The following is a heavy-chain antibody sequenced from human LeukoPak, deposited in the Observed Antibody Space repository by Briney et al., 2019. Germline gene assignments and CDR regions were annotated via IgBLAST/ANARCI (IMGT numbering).Heavy chain of an antibody. CDR3: AGFYDYVWGSYRPDEAFDY. Sequence: SETLSLTCTVSGGSISSYYWSWIRQPAGKGLEWIGRIYTSGSTNYNPSLKSRVTMSVDTSKNQFSLKLSSVTAADTAVYYCAGFYDYVWGSYRPDEAFDYWGQGTLVTVSS. J-gene: IGHJ4*02. D-gene: IGHD3-16*02. CDR1: GGSISSYY. CDR2: IYTSGST. V-gene: IGHV4-4*07.